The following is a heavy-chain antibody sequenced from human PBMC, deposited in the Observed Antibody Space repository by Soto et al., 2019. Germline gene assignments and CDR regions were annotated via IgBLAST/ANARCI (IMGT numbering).Heavy chain of an antibody. D-gene: IGHD3-22*01. CDR1: GGSISSYY. CDR3: ARASPTYYYDSSGYDY. CDR2: IYYSGST. V-gene: IGHV4-59*01. Sequence: SETLSLTCTVSGGSISSYYWSWIRQPPGKGLEWMGYIYYSGSTNYNPSLKSRVTISVDTSKNQFSLKLSSVTAADTAVYYCARASPTYYYDSSGYDYWGQGTLVTVSS. J-gene: IGHJ4*02.